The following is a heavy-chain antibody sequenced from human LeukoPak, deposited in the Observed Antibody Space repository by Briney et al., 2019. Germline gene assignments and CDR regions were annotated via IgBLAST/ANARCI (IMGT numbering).Heavy chain of an antibody. CDR1: GGSISGSY. V-gene: IGHV4-4*07. D-gene: IGHD1-26*01. Sequence: PSETLSLTCTVSGGSISGSYWTWVRQPAGKGLEWIGRIYSNEITNYNPSLKSRVTMSVDTSKNQFSLELTSVTAADTAVYYCARGSGAATNEALDYWGQGTLVTVSS. CDR3: ARGSGAATNEALDY. J-gene: IGHJ4*02. CDR2: IYSNEIT.